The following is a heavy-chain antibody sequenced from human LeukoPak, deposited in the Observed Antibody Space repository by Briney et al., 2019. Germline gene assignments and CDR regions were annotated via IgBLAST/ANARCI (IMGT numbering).Heavy chain of an antibody. Sequence: ASVKVSCKASGGTFSSYAISWVRQAPGQGLEWMGGTIPIFGTANYAQKFQGRVTITADESTSTAYMELSSLRSEDTAVYYCARAGSSVSFSLHHDAFDIWGQGTMVTVSS. V-gene: IGHV1-69*13. CDR1: GGTFSSYA. D-gene: IGHD1-26*01. CDR2: TIPIFGTA. J-gene: IGHJ3*02. CDR3: ARAGSSVSFSLHHDAFDI.